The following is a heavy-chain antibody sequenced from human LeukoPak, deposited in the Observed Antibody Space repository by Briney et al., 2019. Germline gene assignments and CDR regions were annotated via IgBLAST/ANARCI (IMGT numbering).Heavy chain of an antibody. CDR3: AKDGVWFGEYQYYFDY. CDR2: ISPNGVIT. CDR1: GFTFSSHG. Sequence: GGSLRLSCAASGFTFSSHGMNWVRQAPGKGLEWVSGISPNGVITYYADSVKGRFTISRDNSKGTVYLQMNSLRPEDTAVYYCAKDGVWFGEYQYYFDYWGQGTLVTVSS. D-gene: IGHD3-10*01. J-gene: IGHJ4*02. V-gene: IGHV3-23*01.